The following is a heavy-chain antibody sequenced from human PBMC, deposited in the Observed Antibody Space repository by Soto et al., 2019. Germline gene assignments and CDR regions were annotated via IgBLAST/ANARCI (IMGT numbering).Heavy chain of an antibody. V-gene: IGHV1-18*01. CDR2: INTYNGNT. CDR1: GYSYTRYA. J-gene: IGHJ6*02. D-gene: IGHD3-16*01. CDR3: AMVDVYVTPSPQDV. Sequence: QVQLVQCRAEVKNPGASVKVSCKASGYSYTRYAIAWARQAPGQGLEWMGWINTYNGNTNYAQNLQGRVTLTTDTSTSTAYMEMTSLRSNDTAIYYCAMVDVYVTPSPQDVWGQGTTVIVSS.